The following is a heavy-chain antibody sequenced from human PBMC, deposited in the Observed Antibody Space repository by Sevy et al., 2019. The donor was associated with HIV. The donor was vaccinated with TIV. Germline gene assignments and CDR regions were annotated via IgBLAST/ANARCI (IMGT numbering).Heavy chain of an antibody. CDR2: ISGFGNT. D-gene: IGHD3-22*01. CDR3: AKALNPALESMMEVTVRSLKGFDV. J-gene: IGHJ3*01. V-gene: IGHV3-23*01. CDR1: GFTFNTHV. Sequence: GGSLRLSCAASGFTFNTHVMNWVRQAPGKGLEWVSSISGFGNTYYADSVRGQFTISRDNAKNTLYLQMNSLRADDSAVYYCAKALNPALESMMEVTVRSLKGFDVWGQGTMVTVS.